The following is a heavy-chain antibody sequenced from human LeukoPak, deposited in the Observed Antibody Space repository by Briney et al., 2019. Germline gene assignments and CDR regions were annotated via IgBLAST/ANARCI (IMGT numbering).Heavy chain of an antibody. CDR2: IYTSGST. D-gene: IGHD6-19*01. V-gene: IGHV4-61*02. CDR3: AREGSSGWSRRRGAFDI. J-gene: IGHJ3*02. CDR1: GGSISSGSYY. Sequence: PSETLSLTCTVSGGSISSGSYYWSWVRQPAGKGLEWIGRIYTSGSTNYNPSLKSRVTISVDTSKNQFSLKLSSVTAADTAVYYCAREGSSGWSRRRGAFDIWGQGTMVTVSS.